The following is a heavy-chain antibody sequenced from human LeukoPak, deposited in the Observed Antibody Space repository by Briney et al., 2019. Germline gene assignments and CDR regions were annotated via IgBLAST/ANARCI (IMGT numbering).Heavy chain of an antibody. D-gene: IGHD4-23*01. CDR3: ASGLGYGGNLPLLGY. V-gene: IGHV1-46*03. Sequence: GASVKVSCKASGYTFTSYYMHWVRQAPGQGLEWMGIINPSGGSTSYAQKFQGRVAMTRDTSTSTVYMELSSLRSEDTAVYYCASGLGYGGNLPLLGYWGQGTLVTVSS. CDR2: INPSGGST. CDR1: GYTFTSYY. J-gene: IGHJ4*02.